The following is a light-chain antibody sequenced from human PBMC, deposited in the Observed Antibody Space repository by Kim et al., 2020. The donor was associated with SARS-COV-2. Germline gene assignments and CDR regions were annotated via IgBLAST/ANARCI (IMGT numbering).Light chain of an antibody. CDR2: KAS. CDR1: QSISSW. CDR3: QQYNSYLLT. Sequence: DIQMTQSPSTLSASVGDRVTITCRASQSISSWLAWYQQKPGKAPKLLIYKASSLESGVPSRFSGSGSGTEFTLTISSLQPDDFATYLCQQYNSYLLTFGGGTKVDIK. J-gene: IGKJ4*01. V-gene: IGKV1-5*03.